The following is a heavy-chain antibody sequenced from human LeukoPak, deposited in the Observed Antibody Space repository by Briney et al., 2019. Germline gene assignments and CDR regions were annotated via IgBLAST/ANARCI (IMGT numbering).Heavy chain of an antibody. D-gene: IGHD1-1*01. Sequence: PSETLSLTCTVSGDSISGSYWTWIRQSAGKGLEWIGSIYYSGNTYYNPSLKSRVTISVDTSKNQFSLKLSSVTAADTAVYYCATYLRTTGTYYFDYWGQGTLVTVSS. CDR2: IYYSGNT. CDR3: ATYLRTTGTYYFDY. CDR1: GDSISGSY. V-gene: IGHV4-59*05. J-gene: IGHJ4*02.